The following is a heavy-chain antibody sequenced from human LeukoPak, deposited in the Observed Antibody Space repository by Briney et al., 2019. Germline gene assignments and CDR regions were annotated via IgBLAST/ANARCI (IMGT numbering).Heavy chain of an antibody. Sequence: SSETLSLTCAVSGYSISSGDYWGWIRQPPGKGLEWIGSIYHSGSTYYNPSLKSRVTISVDTSKNQSSLKLSSVTAADTAVYYCARNLTVPRHDAFDIWGQGTMVTVSS. V-gene: IGHV4-38-2*01. CDR2: IYHSGST. J-gene: IGHJ3*02. D-gene: IGHD6-6*01. CDR1: GYSISSGDY. CDR3: ARNLTVPRHDAFDI.